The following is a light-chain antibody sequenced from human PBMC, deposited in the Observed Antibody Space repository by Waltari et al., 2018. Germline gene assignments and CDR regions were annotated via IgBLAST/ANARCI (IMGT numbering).Light chain of an antibody. J-gene: IGKJ5*01. CDR2: DVS. V-gene: IGKV3-15*01. Sequence: EIVMTQSPATLSVSPGETATLSCRASQSVSSNVAWYQKKPAQAPRLLIYDVSTRATSIPAKFRGSGSGTEFTLTISSLQSEDFAVYYCQQYNRWPPITFGHGTRLEIK. CDR3: QQYNRWPPIT. CDR1: QSVSSN.